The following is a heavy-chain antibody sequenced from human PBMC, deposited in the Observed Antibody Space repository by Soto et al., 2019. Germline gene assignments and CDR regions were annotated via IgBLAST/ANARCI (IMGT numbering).Heavy chain of an antibody. D-gene: IGHD2-15*01. V-gene: IGHV1-3*01. CDR1: GYTFTSYA. J-gene: IGHJ5*02. CDR3: ARESAILSMRNWFDP. Sequence: ASVKVSCKASGYTFTSYAMHCVRQAPGQRLEWMGWINAGNGNTKYSQKFQGRVTITRDTSASTAYMELSSLRSEDTAVYYCARESAILSMRNWFDPWGQGTLVTVSS. CDR2: INAGNGNT.